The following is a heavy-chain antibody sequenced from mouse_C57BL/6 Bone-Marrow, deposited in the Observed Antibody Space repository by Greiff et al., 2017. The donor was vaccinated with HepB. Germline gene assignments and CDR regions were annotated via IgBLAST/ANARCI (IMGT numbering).Heavy chain of an antibody. J-gene: IGHJ1*03. V-gene: IGHV1-69*01. Sequence: QVHVKQPGAELVMPGASVKLSCKASGYTFTSYWMHWVKQRPGQGLEWIGEIDPSDSYTNYNQKFKGKSTLTVDKSSSTAYMQLSSLTSEDSAVYYCARIYGSSHWYFDVWGTGTTVTVSS. CDR1: GYTFTSYW. D-gene: IGHD1-1*01. CDR3: ARIYGSSHWYFDV. CDR2: IDPSDSYT.